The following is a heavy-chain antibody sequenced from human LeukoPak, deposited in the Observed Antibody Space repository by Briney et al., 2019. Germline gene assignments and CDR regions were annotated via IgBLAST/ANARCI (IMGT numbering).Heavy chain of an antibody. CDR1: GDSIISSIYS. D-gene: IGHD3-10*01. Sequence: SETLSLTCTVSGDSIISSIYSWGWVRQPPGKGLEWIATIYDSGSSYYNPSLKSRVTISVDTSKNQFSLKLSSVTAADTAVYYCARVITMVRGVIKDYYGMDVWGQGTTVTVSS. V-gene: IGHV4-39*07. CDR3: ARVITMVRGVIKDYYGMDV. CDR2: IYDSGSS. J-gene: IGHJ6*02.